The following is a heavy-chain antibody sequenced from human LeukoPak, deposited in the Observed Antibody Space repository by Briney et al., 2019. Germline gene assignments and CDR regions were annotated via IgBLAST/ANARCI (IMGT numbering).Heavy chain of an antibody. V-gene: IGHV3-7*03. CDR1: GFTFSSYW. CDR3: AKDNYYDSSGPYFDY. Sequence: GGSLRLSCAASGFTFSSYWMSWVRQAPGKGLEWVANIKQDGSEKYYVDSVKGRFTISRDNAKNSLYLQMNSLRAEDTALYYCAKDNYYDSSGPYFDYWGQGTLVTVSS. CDR2: IKQDGSEK. J-gene: IGHJ4*02. D-gene: IGHD3-22*01.